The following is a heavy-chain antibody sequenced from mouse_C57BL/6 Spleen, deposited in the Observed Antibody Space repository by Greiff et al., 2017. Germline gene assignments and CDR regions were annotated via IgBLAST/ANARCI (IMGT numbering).Heavy chain of an antibody. J-gene: IGHJ1*03. D-gene: IGHD2-12*01. CDR2: ISSGGSYT. CDR3: ARRYEGYFDV. Sequence: DVHLVESGGDLVKPGGSLKLSCAASGFTFSSYGMSWVRQTPDKRLEWVATISSGGSYTYYPDSVKGRFTISRDNAKNTLYLQMSSLKSEDTAMYYCARRYEGYFDVWGTGTTVTVSS. V-gene: IGHV5-6*01. CDR1: GFTFSSYG.